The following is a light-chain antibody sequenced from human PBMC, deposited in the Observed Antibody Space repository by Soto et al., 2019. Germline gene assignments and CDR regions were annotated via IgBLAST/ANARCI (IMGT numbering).Light chain of an antibody. CDR1: SSNIGSNT. V-gene: IGLV1-44*01. CDR3: GAWDDRLTVYV. CDR2: TDT. Sequence: QSVLTQPPSASGTPGQRVTISCSGSSSNIGSNTVNWYQQVPGTAPKLLIATDTQRPSGVPDRFSGSKSGTSASLAISGLQSEDEADYYCGAWDDRLTVYVFGTGTKLTVL. J-gene: IGLJ1*01.